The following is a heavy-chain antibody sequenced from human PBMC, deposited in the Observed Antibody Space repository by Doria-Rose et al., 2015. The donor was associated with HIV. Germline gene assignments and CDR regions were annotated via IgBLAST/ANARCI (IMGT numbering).Heavy chain of an antibody. V-gene: IGHV4-34*01. CDR2: INHSGCN. J-gene: IGHJ6*02. D-gene: IGHD1-1*01. Sequence: QVQLQQWGAGLVKPSETLSLTCAVFGGSFSGYYWSWIRQPPGKGLEWNGEINHSGCNNYRTSRKSRVTISLDTSKSLFSLKLSSVTAADTAVYYCARGLLRGGWNDVDYYYGMDVWGQGATVTVSS. CDR1: GGSFSGYY. CDR3: ARGLLRGGWNDVDYYYGMDV.